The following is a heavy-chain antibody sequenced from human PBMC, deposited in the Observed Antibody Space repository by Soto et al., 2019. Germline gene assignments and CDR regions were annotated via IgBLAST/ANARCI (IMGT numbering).Heavy chain of an antibody. J-gene: IGHJ4*02. D-gene: IGHD2-21*01. Sequence: EVHLLESGGGLVQPGGSLRLSCAASGFTFSRYALNWVRQAPGKGLEWVAGISGSGTGTHYAPSVKGRFIISSDSSKNIFYLRMNSLRAEDTAMYYCARSLSALFSLGDFNYWGQGALVTVSS. CDR1: GFTFSRYA. CDR2: ISGSGTGT. V-gene: IGHV3-23*01. CDR3: ARSLSALFSLGDFNY.